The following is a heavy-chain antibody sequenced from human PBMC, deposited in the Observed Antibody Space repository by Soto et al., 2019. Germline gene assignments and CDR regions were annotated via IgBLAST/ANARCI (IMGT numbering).Heavy chain of an antibody. J-gene: IGHJ3*02. Sequence: QVHLQESGPGLVKPSETLSLTCTVSGGSISSGDYYWSWIRQPPGKGLEWIAYIYSNGRPYYNPSLKSRVTISLDTSKNQFALKLNSVTAADTAVYFCAREVGQTSSSEAFEIWGQGTMVTVSS. D-gene: IGHD6-6*01. CDR2: IYSNGRP. V-gene: IGHV4-30-4*01. CDR3: AREVGQTSSSEAFEI. CDR1: GGSISSGDYY.